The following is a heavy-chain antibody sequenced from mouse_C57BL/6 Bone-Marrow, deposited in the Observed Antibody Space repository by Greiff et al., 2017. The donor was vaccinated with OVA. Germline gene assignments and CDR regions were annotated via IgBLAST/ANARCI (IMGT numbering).Heavy chain of an antibody. CDR2: FTMYSDAT. CDR3: ASGNDFAY. J-gene: IGHJ3*01. CDR1: YFAFMASA. V-gene: IGHV1-49*01. Sequence: RVESGAELVRPGSSVKLSCKDSYFAFMASAMHWVKQRPGHGLEWIGSFTMYSDATEYSENFKGKATLTANTASSTAYMELSSLTSEDSSVYCCASGNDFAYWGQGTLVTVSA. D-gene: IGHD2-2*01.